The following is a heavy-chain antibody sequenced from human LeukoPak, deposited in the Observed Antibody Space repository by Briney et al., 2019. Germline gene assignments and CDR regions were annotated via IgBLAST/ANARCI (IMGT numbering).Heavy chain of an antibody. D-gene: IGHD1-1*01. Sequence: SETLSLTCTVSGGSISSSSYYWGWIRQPPGKGLEWIGSIYTSGSTNYNPSLKSRVTISVDTSKNQFSLKLSSVTAADTAVYYCARPTHNDGRAFDIWGQGTMVTVSS. V-gene: IGHV4-39*07. J-gene: IGHJ3*02. CDR1: GGSISSSSYY. CDR3: ARPTHNDGRAFDI. CDR2: IYTSGST.